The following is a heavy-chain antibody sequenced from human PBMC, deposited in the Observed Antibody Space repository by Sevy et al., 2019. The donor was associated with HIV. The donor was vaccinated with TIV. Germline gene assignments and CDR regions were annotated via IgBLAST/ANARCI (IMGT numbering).Heavy chain of an antibody. CDR2: ISYDGSNK. CDR3: ARGSIITMVRGSPMGYFDY. V-gene: IGHV3-30*04. CDR1: GFTFSSYA. Sequence: GGSLRLSCAASGFTFSSYAMHWVRQAPGKGLEWVAVISYDGSNKYYADSVKGRFTISRDNSKNTLYLQMNSLRAEDTAVYYCARGSIITMVRGSPMGYFDYWGQGTLVTVSS. J-gene: IGHJ4*02. D-gene: IGHD3-10*01.